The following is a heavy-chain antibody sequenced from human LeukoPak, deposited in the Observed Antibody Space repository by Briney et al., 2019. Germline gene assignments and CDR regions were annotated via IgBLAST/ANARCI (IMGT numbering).Heavy chain of an antibody. J-gene: IGHJ4*02. V-gene: IGHV1-69*04. D-gene: IGHD6-13*01. Sequence: VASVKVSCKASGGTFSSYAISWVRQAPGQGLGWMGRIIPILGIANYAQKFQGRVTITADKSTSTAYMELSSLRSEDTAVYYCARDQIAAAGRVDYWGQGTLVTVSS. CDR3: ARDQIAAAGRVDY. CDR1: GGTFSSYA. CDR2: IIPILGIA.